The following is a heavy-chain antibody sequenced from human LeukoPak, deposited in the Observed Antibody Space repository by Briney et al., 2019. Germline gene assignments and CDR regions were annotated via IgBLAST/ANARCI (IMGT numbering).Heavy chain of an antibody. CDR3: ARGSGGSFDY. Sequence: ASVTVSYKPSGYTFTNYGISWVRQAPGQGLEWMGWISEYNTNTNYAQKLQGRVTMTTDTSTNTAYFELRSLTSDDTAVYYCARGSGGSFDYWGQGTLVTVSS. CDR1: GYTFTNYG. J-gene: IGHJ4*02. CDR2: ISEYNTNT. D-gene: IGHD2-15*01. V-gene: IGHV1-18*01.